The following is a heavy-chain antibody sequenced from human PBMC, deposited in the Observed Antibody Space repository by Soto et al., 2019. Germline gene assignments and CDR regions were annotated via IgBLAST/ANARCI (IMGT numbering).Heavy chain of an antibody. V-gene: IGHV3-33*01. CDR3: ARDRHFRGGPDDI. CDR2: IWHDGTFT. Sequence: QVQLVESGGGVVQSGRSPRLSCAASGFTFSSFGMHWVRQAPGKGLEWVALIWHDGTFTHYADSVKGLLTISRDNSKNMLCLQMNSLRADDTAVYYCARDRHFRGGPDDIWGQGTMVTVSS. J-gene: IGHJ3*02. CDR1: GFTFSSFG. D-gene: IGHD3-3*02.